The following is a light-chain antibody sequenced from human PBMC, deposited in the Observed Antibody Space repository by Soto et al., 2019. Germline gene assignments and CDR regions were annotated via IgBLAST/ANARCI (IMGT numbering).Light chain of an antibody. CDR3: QQYKNWPLT. CDR2: GAS. Sequence: EIVMTQSPVTLSVSPGESATLSCRASQSVGTNLVWYQHKPGQAPRLLLYGASERGTDIPVRFSGSGSGTEFTLTINSLQSEDFAVYYCQQYKNWPLTFGGGTKVEIK. V-gene: IGKV3-15*01. J-gene: IGKJ4*01. CDR1: QSVGTN.